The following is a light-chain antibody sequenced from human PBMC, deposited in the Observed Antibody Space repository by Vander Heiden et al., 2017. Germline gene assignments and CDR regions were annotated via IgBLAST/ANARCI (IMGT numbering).Light chain of an antibody. Sequence: QSVLTQPPSPSWTPGQRVTIPCSGNSSNIGSNTVNWYQQLPGTAPKLLIYSNNQRHSGVPDRFSGSKSGTSASLAISGLQSEDEADYYCAAWDDSLNVWVFGGGTKLTVL. J-gene: IGLJ3*02. V-gene: IGLV1-44*01. CDR3: AAWDDSLNVWV. CDR2: SNN. CDR1: SSNIGSNT.